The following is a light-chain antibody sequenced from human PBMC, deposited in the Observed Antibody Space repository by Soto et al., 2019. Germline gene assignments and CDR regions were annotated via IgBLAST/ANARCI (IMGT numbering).Light chain of an antibody. J-gene: IGKJ1*01. V-gene: IGKV1-5*03. Sequence: DITMNPPPSTLAGSVGEGVHITCRASQTTSSGLAWYQQKPGKAPKLLIYKASTLKSGVPSRFSGSGSGTEFTLTISSLQPDDFATYYCQHYNSYSEAFGQGTKVDVK. CDR3: QHYNSYSEA. CDR2: KAS. CDR1: QTTSSG.